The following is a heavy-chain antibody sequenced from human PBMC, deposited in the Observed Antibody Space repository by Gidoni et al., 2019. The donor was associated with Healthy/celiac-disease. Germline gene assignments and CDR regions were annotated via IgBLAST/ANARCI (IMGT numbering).Heavy chain of an antibody. J-gene: IGHJ4*02. CDR3: ARAYDSSGYAEDY. V-gene: IGHV1-69*04. D-gene: IGHD3-22*01. Sequence: RVTITADKSTSTAYMELSSLRSEDTAVYYCARAYDSSGYAEDYWGQGTLVTVSS.